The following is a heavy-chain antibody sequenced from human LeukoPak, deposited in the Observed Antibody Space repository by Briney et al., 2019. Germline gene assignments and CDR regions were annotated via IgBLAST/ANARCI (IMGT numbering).Heavy chain of an antibody. CDR3: AKRGGMYPAHYFDY. CDR2: ISASGGST. V-gene: IGHV3-23*01. CDR1: GFTFSSYG. D-gene: IGHD3-16*01. J-gene: IGHJ4*02. Sequence: GGSLRLSCAASGFTFSSYGMSWVRQSPGKGLEWVSGISASGGSTYYADSVKGRFTISRDNSKNTLYLQMNSLRAEDTAVYYCAKRGGMYPAHYFDYWGQGTLVTVSS.